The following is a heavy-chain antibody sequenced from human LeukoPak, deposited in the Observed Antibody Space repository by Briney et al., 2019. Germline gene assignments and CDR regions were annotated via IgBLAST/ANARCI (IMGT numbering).Heavy chain of an antibody. CDR1: GGTFSSYA. CDR2: IIPIFGTA. J-gene: IGHJ4*02. D-gene: IGHD3-22*01. V-gene: IGHV1-69*01. CDR3: ARRGETNYYDSSGHYSR. Sequence: SVKVSCKASGGTFSSYAISWVRQAPGKGLEWMGGIIPIFGTANYAQKFQGRVTITADESTSTAYMELSSLRSEDTAVYYCARRGETNYYDSSGHYSRWGQGTLVTVSS.